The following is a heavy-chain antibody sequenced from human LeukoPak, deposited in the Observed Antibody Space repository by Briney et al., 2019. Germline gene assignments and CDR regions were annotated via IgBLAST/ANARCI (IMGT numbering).Heavy chain of an antibody. D-gene: IGHD6-6*01. V-gene: IGHV3-74*03. CDR3: ARDQRVTGRPDIDY. CDR1: GFTFSNHW. CDR2: ISSDGSST. J-gene: IGHJ4*02. Sequence: GGSLRLSCAASGFTFSNHWMHWVHHTPGKGLVWVSRISSDGSSTTYADSVKGRFTISRDNAKNTLYLQMNNLRAEDTAMYYCARDQRVTGRPDIDYWGQGTLVIVSS.